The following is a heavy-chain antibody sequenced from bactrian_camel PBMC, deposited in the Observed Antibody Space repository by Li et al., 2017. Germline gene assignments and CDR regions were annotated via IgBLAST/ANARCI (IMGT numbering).Heavy chain of an antibody. D-gene: IGHD6*01. J-gene: IGHJ6*01. Sequence: HVQLVESGGGSVQVGGSLRLSCVASGDTIGGYCMAWFRQAPGKEREGVASIYGIWNGDRGIAYADSVKGRFTISQDSPKNTLYLQMNSLKPEDTAMYYCAADRRQISSEYFFRTRDFDYWGRGTQVTVS. CDR3: AADRRQISSEYFFRTRDFDY. V-gene: IGHV3-3*01. CDR2: IYGIWNGDRGI. CDR1: GDTIGGYC.